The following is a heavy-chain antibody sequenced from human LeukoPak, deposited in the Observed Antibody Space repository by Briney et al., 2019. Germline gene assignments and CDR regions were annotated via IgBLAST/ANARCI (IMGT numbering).Heavy chain of an antibody. D-gene: IGHD3-22*01. CDR2: INPNSGGT. CDR1: GYTFTGYY. J-gene: IGHJ4*02. V-gene: IGHV1-2*02. Sequence: ASVKVSCKASGYTFTGYYMHWVRQAPGQGLEWMGWINPNSGGTNYAQKFQGRVTMTRDTSISTAYMELSRLRSDDTAVYYCARDGGTKYYYDSTDYWGQGTLVTVSS. CDR3: ARDGGTKYYYDSTDY.